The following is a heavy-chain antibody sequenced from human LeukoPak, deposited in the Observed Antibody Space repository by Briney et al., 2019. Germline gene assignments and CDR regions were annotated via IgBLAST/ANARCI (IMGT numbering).Heavy chain of an antibody. V-gene: IGHV3-15*01. D-gene: IGHD5-18*01. CDR1: GFTFSNAW. J-gene: IGHJ3*02. Sequence: GGSLRLSRAASGFTFSNAWMSWVRQAPGKGLEWVGRIKSKTDGGTTDYAAPVKGRFTISRDDSKNTLYLQMNSLKTEDTAVYYCNTEGGYRSDAFDIWGQGTMVTVSS. CDR2: IKSKTDGGTT. CDR3: NTEGGYRSDAFDI.